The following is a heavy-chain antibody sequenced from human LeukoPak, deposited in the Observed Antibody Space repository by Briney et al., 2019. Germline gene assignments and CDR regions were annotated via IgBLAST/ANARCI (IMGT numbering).Heavy chain of an antibody. J-gene: IGHJ4*02. CDR3: AKPVGATSYYFDY. Sequence: GGSLRLSCAASGFTFSSYGMHWVRQAPGKGLEWVTVISYDGSNKYYADSVKGRLTISRDNSKNTLYLQMNSLRAEDTAVYYCAKPVGATSYYFDYWGQGTLVTVSS. D-gene: IGHD1-26*01. CDR1: GFTFSSYG. CDR2: ISYDGSNK. V-gene: IGHV3-30*18.